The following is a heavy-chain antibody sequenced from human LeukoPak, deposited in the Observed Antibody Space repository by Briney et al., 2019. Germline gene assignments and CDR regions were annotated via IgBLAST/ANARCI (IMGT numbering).Heavy chain of an antibody. Sequence: VASVKVSCKASGYTFTSCAISWVRQAPGQGLEWMGWISAYNGNTNYAQKLQGRVTMTTDTSTSTAYMELRSLRSDDTAVYYCATRVRPDRYSSSWYGLHWGQGTLVTVSS. CDR2: ISAYNGNT. CDR1: GYTFTSCA. J-gene: IGHJ4*02. D-gene: IGHD6-13*01. CDR3: ATRVRPDRYSSSWYGLH. V-gene: IGHV1-18*01.